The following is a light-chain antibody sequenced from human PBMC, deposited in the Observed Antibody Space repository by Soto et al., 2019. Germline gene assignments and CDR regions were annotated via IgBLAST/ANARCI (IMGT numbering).Light chain of an antibody. CDR1: QGISSY. V-gene: IGKV1-9*01. CDR3: QQLNTYPIT. Sequence: IQLTQSPSSLSATEGDRVTITCRASQGISSYLAWYQQKSGKAPKLLIYAASTLQSGVPSRFSGSGSGTDFTLTISSLQPEDFATYYCQQLNTYPITFGHGTRLE. J-gene: IGKJ5*01. CDR2: AAS.